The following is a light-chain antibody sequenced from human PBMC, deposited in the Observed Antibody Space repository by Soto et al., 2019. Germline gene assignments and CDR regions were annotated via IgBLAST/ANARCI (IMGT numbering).Light chain of an antibody. J-gene: IGKJ1*01. Sequence: DIHMTQSPASRSSSLGNGVTIPCGASQGISNNYSCYQQKTAKVPKLLLYAAATMQSRVPSRCSSSRAGRDVILTISSLLAEDVVTYYCQKYNSAPQTFGQGTKVDIK. CDR2: AAA. V-gene: IGKV1-27*01. CDR3: QKYNSAPQT. CDR1: QGISNN.